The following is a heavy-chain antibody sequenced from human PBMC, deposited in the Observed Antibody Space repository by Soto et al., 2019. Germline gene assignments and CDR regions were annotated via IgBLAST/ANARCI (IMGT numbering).Heavy chain of an antibody. CDR3: ARSAPPIDC. J-gene: IGHJ4*02. CDR1: GYIFTSYV. V-gene: IGHV1-3*01. CDR2: INAGNGNT. Sequence: ASVKVSCKASGYIFTSYVMEWVRQAPGQRLEWMGWINAGNGNTKYSQKFQGRVTITRDTSANTAYMELSSLRSEDTAVYYCARSAPPIDCWGQGTLVTVSS.